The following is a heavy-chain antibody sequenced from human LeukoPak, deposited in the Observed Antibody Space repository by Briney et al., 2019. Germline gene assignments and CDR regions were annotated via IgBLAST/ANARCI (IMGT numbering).Heavy chain of an antibody. CDR1: GFTFSSYN. Sequence: GGSLRLSCAASGFTFSSYNMNWVRQAPGKGLEWVSYISSGSSVIYYADSMKGRFTISRDNAKNSLYLQMNSLRAEDTAVYYCARTKVVVAANNYYGMDVWGQGTTVTVSS. CDR2: ISSGSSVI. V-gene: IGHV3-48*04. J-gene: IGHJ6*02. D-gene: IGHD2-15*01. CDR3: ARTKVVVAANNYYGMDV.